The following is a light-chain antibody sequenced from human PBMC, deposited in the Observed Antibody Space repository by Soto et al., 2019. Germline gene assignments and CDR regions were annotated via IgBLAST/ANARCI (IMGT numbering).Light chain of an antibody. CDR2: GPS. Sequence: EIVLTQSPGTLSLSRGEIATFSCRASQSVSSSYLAWYQHKPGQAPRLLIYGPSSRATGVPDRFRGSGSGTEFTLTISRLEPEDFAVYYCHQYGSSPITFGQGTRLDIK. V-gene: IGKV3-20*01. CDR3: HQYGSSPIT. J-gene: IGKJ5*01. CDR1: QSVSSSY.